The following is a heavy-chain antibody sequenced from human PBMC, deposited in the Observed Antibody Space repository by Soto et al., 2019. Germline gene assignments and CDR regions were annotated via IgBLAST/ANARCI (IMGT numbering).Heavy chain of an antibody. CDR2: IWYDGSNK. CDR3: ARSPSGYDFGYFDY. J-gene: IGHJ4*02. Sequence: PGGSLRLSCAASGFTFSSYGMHWVRQAPGKGLEWVAVIWYDGSNKYYADSVKGRFTISRDNSKNTLYLQMNSLRAEDTAVYYCARSPSGYDFGYFDYWGQGTLVTVSS. V-gene: IGHV3-33*01. D-gene: IGHD5-12*01. CDR1: GFTFSSYG.